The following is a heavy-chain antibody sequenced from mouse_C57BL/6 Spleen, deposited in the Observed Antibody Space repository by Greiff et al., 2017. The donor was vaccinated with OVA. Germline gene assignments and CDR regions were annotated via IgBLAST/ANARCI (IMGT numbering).Heavy chain of an antibody. V-gene: IGHV1-82*01. CDR1: GYAFSSSW. J-gene: IGHJ2*01. CDR3: ARVYSNYGDY. D-gene: IGHD2-5*01. CDR2: IYPGDGDT. Sequence: VQLQQSGPELVKPGASVKISCKASGYAFSSSWMNWVKQRPGKGLEWIGRIYPGDGDTNYNGKVKGKATLTADKSSSTAYMQLSSLTSEDSAVYFCARVYSNYGDYWGQGTTLTVSS.